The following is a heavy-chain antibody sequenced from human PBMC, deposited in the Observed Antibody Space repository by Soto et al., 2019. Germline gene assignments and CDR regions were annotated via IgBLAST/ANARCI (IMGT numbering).Heavy chain of an antibody. D-gene: IGHD3-22*01. V-gene: IGHV3-21*01. Sequence: GGSLRLSCAASGFTFSSYSMNWVRQAPGKGLEWVSSISSSSSYIYYTDSVKGRFTISRDNAKNSLYLQMNSLRAEDTAVYYCARDFYDSSGYHYVAYWGQGTLVTVSS. J-gene: IGHJ4*02. CDR2: ISSSSSYI. CDR1: GFTFSSYS. CDR3: ARDFYDSSGYHYVAY.